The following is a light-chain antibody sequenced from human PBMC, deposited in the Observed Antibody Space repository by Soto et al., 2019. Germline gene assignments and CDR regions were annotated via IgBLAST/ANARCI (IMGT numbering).Light chain of an antibody. CDR1: QDITNY. CDR2: DAS. J-gene: IGKJ3*01. CDR3: QQYDNLPFT. Sequence: DIPMTQSPSSLSPSVGDRVTITCQASQDITNYINWYQQKPGKAPKLLIYDASSLEPGVPSRFSGNGSGTDFTFTISSLQPEDVATYYCQQYDNLPFTFGPGTKLDIK. V-gene: IGKV1-33*01.